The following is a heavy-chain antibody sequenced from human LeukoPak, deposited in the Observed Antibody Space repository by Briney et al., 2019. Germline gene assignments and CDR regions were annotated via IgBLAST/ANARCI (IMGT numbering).Heavy chain of an antibody. Sequence: SETLSLTCTVSGGSINTYYWSWIRQPPGKGLEWIAYVRDNGESNYNPSLKSRVAISLDTANYQISLRLNFVTAADTAIYYCARQPANTAAFDIWGLGTMVTVSS. V-gene: IGHV4-59*08. J-gene: IGHJ3*02. CDR3: ARQPANTAAFDI. D-gene: IGHD5-18*01. CDR1: GGSINTYY. CDR2: VRDNGES.